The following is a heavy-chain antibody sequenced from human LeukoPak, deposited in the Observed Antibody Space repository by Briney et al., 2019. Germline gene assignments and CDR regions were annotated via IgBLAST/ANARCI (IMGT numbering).Heavy chain of an antibody. CDR1: GYTFTSYG. D-gene: IGHD3-22*01. J-gene: IGHJ4*02. Sequence: GASVKVSCKASGYTFTSYGISWVRQAPGQGLEWMGWISAYNGNTNYAQKLQGRVTMTTDTSTSTAYMELRSLRSDDTAVYYCARVGVAYYYGSSGYYLTYPYYFDYWGQGTLVTVSS. CDR2: ISAYNGNT. CDR3: ARVGVAYYYGSSGYYLTYPYYFDY. V-gene: IGHV1-18*01.